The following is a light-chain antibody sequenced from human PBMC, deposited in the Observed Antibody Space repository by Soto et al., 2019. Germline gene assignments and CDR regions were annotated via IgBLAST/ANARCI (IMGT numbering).Light chain of an antibody. Sequence: QSVLTQPPSASGTPGQRVTISCSGGRSNIGSNYVYWYQQLPGTAPKLLISSNNQRPSGAPDRFSGSKSGTSASLAISGLRSEDEADYYCAAWDDSLSGEVFGGGTKLTVL. CDR3: AAWDDSLSGEV. CDR1: RSNIGSNY. CDR2: SNN. J-gene: IGLJ3*02. V-gene: IGLV1-47*01.